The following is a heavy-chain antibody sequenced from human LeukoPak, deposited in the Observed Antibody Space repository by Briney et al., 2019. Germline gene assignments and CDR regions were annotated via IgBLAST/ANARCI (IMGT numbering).Heavy chain of an antibody. Sequence: GRSLRLSCAASGFTFSSYGMHWVRQAPGKGLEWVTLISYDGSNRYYADSVKGRFTVSRDNSKNTLYLQMNSLRAEDTAVYYCAREKLMIVVVITSRGGYFDLWGRGTLVTVSS. CDR2: ISYDGSNR. CDR3: AREKLMIVVVITSRGGYFDL. CDR1: GFTFSSYG. D-gene: IGHD3-22*01. V-gene: IGHV3-30*03. J-gene: IGHJ2*01.